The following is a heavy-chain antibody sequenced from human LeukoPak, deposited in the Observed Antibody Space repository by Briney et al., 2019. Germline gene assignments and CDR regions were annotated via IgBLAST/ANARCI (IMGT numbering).Heavy chain of an antibody. CDR3: ARDARDAYYDVWSGYYTDYFDY. D-gene: IGHD3-3*01. V-gene: IGHV4-38-2*02. Sequence: PSETLSLTCTVSAYSISSGYYWGWIRQPPGKGLEWIGSIDHSGILCYNPSLKSRVTISVDTSKNQFSLKLSSVTAADTAVYYCARDARDAYYDVWSGYYTDYFDYWGQGSLVTVSS. CDR2: IDHSGIL. CDR1: AYSISSGYY. J-gene: IGHJ4*02.